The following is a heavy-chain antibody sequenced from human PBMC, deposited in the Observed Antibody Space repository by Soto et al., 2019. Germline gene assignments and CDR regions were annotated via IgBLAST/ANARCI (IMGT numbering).Heavy chain of an antibody. V-gene: IGHV4-31*03. CDR1: GGSISSGGYY. Sequence: TSETLSLTCTVSGGSISSGGYYWSWIRQHPGKGLEWIGYIYYSGSTYYNPSLKSRVTISVDTSKNQFSLKLSSVTAADTAVYYCARGVVVVPAAMSYWFDPWGQGTLVTVSS. CDR2: IYYSGST. CDR3: ARGVVVVPAAMSYWFDP. D-gene: IGHD2-2*01. J-gene: IGHJ5*02.